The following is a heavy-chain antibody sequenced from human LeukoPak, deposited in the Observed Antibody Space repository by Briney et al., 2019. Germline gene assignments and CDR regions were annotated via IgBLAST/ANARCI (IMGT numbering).Heavy chain of an antibody. CDR1: GFTFSSYE. V-gene: IGHV3-48*03. D-gene: IGHD5-18*01. J-gene: IGHJ4*02. CDR2: ISSSGSTI. Sequence: GGSLRLSCAASGFTFSSYEMNWVRQAPGKGLEWLSYISSSGSTIHYADSVKGRFTISRDSAKNSLYLQMNSLRAEDTAVYYCARWGDSYCFDYWGQGTPVTVSS. CDR3: ARWGDSYCFDY.